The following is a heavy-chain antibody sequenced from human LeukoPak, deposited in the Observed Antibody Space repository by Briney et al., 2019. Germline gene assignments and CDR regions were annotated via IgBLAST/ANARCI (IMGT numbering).Heavy chain of an antibody. CDR3: ARAPLMLASDAFDI. CDR2: INHSGST. V-gene: IGHV4-34*01. J-gene: IGHJ3*02. Sequence: SETLSLTCAVYGGSFSGYYWSWIRQPPGKGLEWIGEINHSGSTNYNPSLKSRVTISVDTSKNQFSLKLSSETAADTAVYYCARAPLMLASDAFDIWGQGTMVTVSS. D-gene: IGHD2-8*01. CDR1: GGSFSGYY.